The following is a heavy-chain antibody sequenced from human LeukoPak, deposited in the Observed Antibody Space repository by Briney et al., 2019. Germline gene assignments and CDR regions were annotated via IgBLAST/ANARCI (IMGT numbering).Heavy chain of an antibody. V-gene: IGHV3-23*01. D-gene: IGHD6-19*01. CDR3: AKRSGYTTGWFFDF. J-gene: IGHJ4*02. CDR2: ISGSGDNT. CDR1: GFIFSSYA. Sequence: GGSLKLSCAASGFIFSSYAMSWVRQAPGKGLEWVSSISGSGDNTYYAESVKGRFTISRDNSKNTLFLQMNSLRAEDTAVFYCAKRSGYTTGWFFDFWGQGTLVTVSS.